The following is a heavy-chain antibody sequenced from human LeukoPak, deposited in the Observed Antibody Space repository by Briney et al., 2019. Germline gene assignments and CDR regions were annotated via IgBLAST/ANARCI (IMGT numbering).Heavy chain of an antibody. CDR3: ARHDSFIPY. D-gene: IGHD3-16*02. J-gene: IGHJ4*02. V-gene: IGHV3-23*01. CDR2: ISDTGRRT. Sequence: PGGSLRLSCAASGFTFNDYAMSWVRQAAGKGLEWVSGISDTGRRTFYADSVKGRFTISRDDSKKTVYLQMNTLRAEDTAIYFCARHDSFIPYWGQGTLVTVCS. CDR1: GFTFNDYA.